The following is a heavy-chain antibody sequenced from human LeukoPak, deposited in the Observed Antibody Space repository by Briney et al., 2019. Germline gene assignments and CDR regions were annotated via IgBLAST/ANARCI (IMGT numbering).Heavy chain of an antibody. CDR1: GFTFSDYW. Sequence: PGGSLRLSCAASGFTFSDYWMTWVRQAPGKGLEWVANIKQDGSEKYYVDSVKGRFTISRDNAKNSLYLQMNSLRAEDTALYYCARVLPSSGYSSYYMDVWGKGTTVTVSS. CDR2: IKQDGSEK. V-gene: IGHV3-7*03. J-gene: IGHJ6*03. D-gene: IGHD3-22*01. CDR3: ARVLPSSGYSSYYMDV.